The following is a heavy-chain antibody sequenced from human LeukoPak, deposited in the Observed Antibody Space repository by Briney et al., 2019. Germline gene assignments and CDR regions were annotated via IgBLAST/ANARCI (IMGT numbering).Heavy chain of an antibody. CDR2: ISWNSGTI. V-gene: IGHV3-9*01. J-gene: IGHJ4*02. Sequence: GGSLRLSCAASGFTFDDYAMHWVRQAPGKGLEWVSGISWNSGTIYYADSVKGRFTISRDNAKNSLYLQMNSLTVEDTAVYYCARGWGNIRTTGSSFDNWGQGTLVTVSS. CDR3: ARGWGNIRTTGSSFDN. D-gene: IGHD7-27*01. CDR1: GFTFDDYA.